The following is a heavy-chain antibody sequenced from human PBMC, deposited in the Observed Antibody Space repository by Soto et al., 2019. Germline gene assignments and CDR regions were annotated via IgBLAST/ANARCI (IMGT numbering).Heavy chain of an antibody. CDR1: GYTFIGYY. CDR3: VRDSHYDILTGYSRNAFDI. CDR2: INPNSGGT. D-gene: IGHD3-9*01. J-gene: IGHJ3*02. V-gene: IGHV1-2*02. Sequence: QVQLVQSGAEVKQPGASVKVSCKASGYTFIGYYMHWVRQAPGQGLEWMGWINPNSGGTNFAQKFQGGVTMTRDTSISTVYMELTRLRSDDTAVYYCVRDSHYDILTGYSRNAFDIWGQGTVVTVSS.